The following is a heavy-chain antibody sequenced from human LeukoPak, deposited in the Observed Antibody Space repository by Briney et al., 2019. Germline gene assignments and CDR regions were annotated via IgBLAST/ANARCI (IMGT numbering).Heavy chain of an antibody. V-gene: IGHV3-23*01. Sequence: PGGSLRLSSAASGFTFSSYAMSWVRQAPGKGLGWGSAISGSGGSTYYADCVKGRFTISRDNSKNTLYLQMNSLRAEDTAVYYCAKDASFMITIGGVIVPDWFDPWGQGTLVTVSS. CDR1: GFTFSSYA. D-gene: IGHD3-16*02. CDR3: AKDASFMITIGGVIVPDWFDP. CDR2: ISGSGGST. J-gene: IGHJ5*02.